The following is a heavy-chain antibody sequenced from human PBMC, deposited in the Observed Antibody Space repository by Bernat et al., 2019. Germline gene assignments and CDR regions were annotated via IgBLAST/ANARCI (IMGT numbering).Heavy chain of an antibody. CDR1: GFTFSSYA. Sequence: EVQLLESGGGLVQPGGSLRLSCAASGFTFSSYAMSWVRQAPGKGLEWVSAISGSGGSTYYADSVKGRFTISRDNSKNTLYLQMNSLRAEDTAVYYCALQRFLEWLEHDYWGQGTLVTVSS. D-gene: IGHD3-3*01. CDR3: ALQRFLEWLEHDY. J-gene: IGHJ4*02. CDR2: ISGSGGST. V-gene: IGHV3-23*01.